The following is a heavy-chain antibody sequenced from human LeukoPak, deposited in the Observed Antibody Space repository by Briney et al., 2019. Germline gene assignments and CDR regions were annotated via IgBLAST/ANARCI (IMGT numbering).Heavy chain of an antibody. CDR2: IYTSGST. CDR1: GGSISSYY. J-gene: IGHJ4*02. D-gene: IGHD2-8*01. Sequence: SETLSLTCTVCGGSISSYYWSWIRQPAGKGLEWIGRIYTSGSTNFNPSLKTRVTMSVDTSKNQFSLKLSSVTAADTAVYYCARSRFESNVPFFDFWGQGILVTVSS. CDR3: ARSRFESNVPFFDF. V-gene: IGHV4-4*07.